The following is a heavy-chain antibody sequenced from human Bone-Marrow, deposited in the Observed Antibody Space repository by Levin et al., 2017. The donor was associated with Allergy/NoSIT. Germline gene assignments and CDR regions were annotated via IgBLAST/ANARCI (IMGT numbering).Heavy chain of an antibody. CDR1: GGTFSSYA. V-gene: IGHV1-69*13. Sequence: ASVKVSCKASGGTFSSYAISWVRQAPGQGLEWMGGIIPIFGTANYAQKFQGRVTITADESTSTAYMELSSLRSEDTAVYYCARDWSRATDDAFDIWGQGTMVTVSS. CDR2: IIPIFGTA. CDR3: ARDWSRATDDAFDI. D-gene: IGHD5-12*01. J-gene: IGHJ3*02.